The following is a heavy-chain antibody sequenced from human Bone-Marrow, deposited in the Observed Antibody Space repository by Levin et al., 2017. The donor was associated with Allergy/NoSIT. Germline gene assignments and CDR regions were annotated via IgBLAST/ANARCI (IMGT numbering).Heavy chain of an antibody. CDR3: ATISGGYDPLASDL. Sequence: VASVKVSCKATGENFSSYVITWVRQAPGQGLEWMGGILPVFGTVNLAQRFRGRVTITADKSTNTAFMDLSSLGSDDTAVYYCATISGGYDPLASDLWGQGTLITVSS. CDR1: GENFSSYV. D-gene: IGHD1-26*01. J-gene: IGHJ3*01. CDR2: ILPVFGTV. V-gene: IGHV1-69*06.